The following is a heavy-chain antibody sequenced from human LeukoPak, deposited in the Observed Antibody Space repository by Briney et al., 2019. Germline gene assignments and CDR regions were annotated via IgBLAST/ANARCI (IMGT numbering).Heavy chain of an antibody. Sequence: PGGSLRLSCAASGFAFSNYGMNWVRQAPGKGLEWVSGITGSGSTTYYADSVKGRFTISRDNSKNTLYLQMNSPRAEDTAAYYCAKNGYSGYVRYYFDYWGQGTLVTVSS. V-gene: IGHV3-23*01. CDR2: ITGSGSTT. CDR3: AKNGYSGYVRYYFDY. J-gene: IGHJ4*02. D-gene: IGHD5-12*01. CDR1: GFAFSNYG.